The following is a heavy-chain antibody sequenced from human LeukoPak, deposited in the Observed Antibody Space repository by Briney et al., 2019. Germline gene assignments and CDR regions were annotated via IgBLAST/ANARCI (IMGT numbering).Heavy chain of an antibody. V-gene: IGHV3-15*01. Sequence: GGSLRLSCAASGFTFSNAWMSWVRQAPGKGLEWVGRIKSKTDGGTTDYAAPVKGRFTISRDDSKNTLYLQMNSLKTEVTAVYYCTRHSVPLAFDIWGQGTMVTVSS. CDR3: TRHSVPLAFDI. CDR1: GFTFSNAW. D-gene: IGHD6-13*01. CDR2: IKSKTDGGTT. J-gene: IGHJ3*02.